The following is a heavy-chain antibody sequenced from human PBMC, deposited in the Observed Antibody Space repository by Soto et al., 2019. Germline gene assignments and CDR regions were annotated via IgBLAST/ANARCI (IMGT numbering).Heavy chain of an antibody. V-gene: IGHV4-31*03. D-gene: IGHD3-16*01. CDR3: ARDSKNDFLGYYYGMDV. J-gene: IGHJ6*02. CDR2: IYYSGST. CDR1: GGSISSGGYY. Sequence: SETLSLTCTVSGGSISSGGYYWSWIRQHPGKGLEWIGYIYYSGSTYYNPSLKSRVTISVDTSKNQFSLKLSSVTAADTAVYYCARDSKNDFLGYYYGMDVWGQGTTVTVSS.